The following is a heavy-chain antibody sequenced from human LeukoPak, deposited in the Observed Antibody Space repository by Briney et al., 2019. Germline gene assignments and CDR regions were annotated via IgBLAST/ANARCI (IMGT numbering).Heavy chain of an antibody. CDR1: GYTFTSYA. V-gene: IGHV1-3*01. Sequence: ASVKVSCKASGYTFTSYAMHWVRQAPGQRLEWMGWINAGNGNTKYSQKFQGRVTITRDTSASTAYMEPSSLRSEDTAVYYCARAKGGYCSGGSCFPFAGFDYWGQGTLVTVSS. J-gene: IGHJ4*02. CDR2: INAGNGNT. CDR3: ARAKGGYCSGGSCFPFAGFDY. D-gene: IGHD2-15*01.